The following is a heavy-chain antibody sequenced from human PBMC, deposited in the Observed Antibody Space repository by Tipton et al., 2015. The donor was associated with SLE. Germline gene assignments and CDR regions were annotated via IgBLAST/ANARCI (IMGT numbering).Heavy chain of an antibody. D-gene: IGHD3-10*01. Sequence: GLVKPSETLSLTCTVSGGSISSSAYYRGWIRQPPGKGLEWIGSIYYSGSTYYNPSLKSRVTISVDTSKNQFSLRLNSVTAADTAVYYCATDRGGGPAYGVDVWGQGTTVTVSS. CDR3: ATDRGGGPAYGVDV. CDR1: GGSISSSAYY. CDR2: IYYSGST. J-gene: IGHJ6*02. V-gene: IGHV4-39*07.